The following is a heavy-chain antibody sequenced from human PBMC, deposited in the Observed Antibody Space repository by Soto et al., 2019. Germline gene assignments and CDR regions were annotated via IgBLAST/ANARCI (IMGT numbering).Heavy chain of an antibody. CDR1: EGSSGGVGYC. CDR3: AREGGSRSQDSYLEL. CDR2: IFPSGST. D-gene: IGHD1-26*01. Sequence: SQTLSHRSGVAEGSSGGVGYCCSCKRQPPGKGLEWIGYIFPSGSTYYNPSLKSRVTLSIDGSKNQFSLKVSSVTAADTAVYYCAREGGSRSQDSYLELWGRGTLVTVSS. J-gene: IGHJ2*01. V-gene: IGHV4-30-2*01.